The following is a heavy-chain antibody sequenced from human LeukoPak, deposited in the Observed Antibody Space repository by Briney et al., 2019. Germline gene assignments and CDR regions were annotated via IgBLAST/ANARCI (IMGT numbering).Heavy chain of an antibody. J-gene: IGHJ4*02. CDR2: IYYSGST. CDR3: ARLSGSYYGLDY. CDR1: GGSISSYY. Sequence: SETLSLTCTVSGGSISSYYWSWIRQPPGKGLEWIGYIYYSGSTNYNPSLKSRVTISVDTSKNQFSLKLSSVTAADTAVYYCARLSGSYYGLDYWGQGTLVTVSS. D-gene: IGHD1-26*01. V-gene: IGHV4-59*08.